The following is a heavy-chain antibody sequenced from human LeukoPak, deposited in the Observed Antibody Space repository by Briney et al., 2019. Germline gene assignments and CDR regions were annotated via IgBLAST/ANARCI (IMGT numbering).Heavy chain of an antibody. J-gene: IGHJ4*02. D-gene: IGHD2-15*01. CDR1: GGSFSGYY. CDR3: ARGDCSGGSCYSVLFDY. CDR2: INHSGST. V-gene: IGHV4-34*01. Sequence: PSETLSLTCAVYGGSFSGYYWRWIRQPPGKGLEWIGEINHSGSTNYNPSLKSRVTISVDTSKNQFSLKLSSVTAADTAVYYCARGDCSGGSCYSVLFDYWGQGTLVTVSS.